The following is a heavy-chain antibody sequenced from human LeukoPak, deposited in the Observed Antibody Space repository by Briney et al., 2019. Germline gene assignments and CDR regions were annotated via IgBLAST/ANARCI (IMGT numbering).Heavy chain of an antibody. D-gene: IGHD4-17*01. CDR1: GFTFSSYT. J-gene: IGHJ5*02. V-gene: IGHV3-21*01. CDR2: ISSSSSYI. CDR3: ARAFGTTVTTLFWFDP. Sequence: GGSLRLSCAASGFTFSSYTMHWVRQAPGKGLEWVSSISSSSSYIYYADSVKGRFTISRDNAKNSLYLQMNSLRAEDTAVYYCARAFGTTVTTLFWFDPWGQGTLVTVSS.